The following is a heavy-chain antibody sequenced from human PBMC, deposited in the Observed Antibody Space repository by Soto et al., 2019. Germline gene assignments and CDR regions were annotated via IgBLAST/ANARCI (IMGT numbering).Heavy chain of an antibody. D-gene: IGHD3-3*01. Sequence: GGSLRLSCAASGFTFSGSAMHWVRQASGKGLEWVGRIRSKANSYATAYAASVKGRFTISRDDSKNTAYLQMNSLKTEDTAVYYCTGQITIFGVVPNILWGQGTLVTVSS. CDR2: IRSKANSYAT. CDR1: GFTFSGSA. J-gene: IGHJ4*02. V-gene: IGHV3-73*01. CDR3: TGQITIFGVVPNIL.